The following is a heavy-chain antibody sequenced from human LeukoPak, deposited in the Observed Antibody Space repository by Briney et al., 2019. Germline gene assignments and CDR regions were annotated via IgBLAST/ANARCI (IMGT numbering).Heavy chain of an antibody. V-gene: IGHV1-18*01. CDR2: ISAYNGNT. J-gene: IGHJ5*02. CDR3: ARSPGRRAAYTWFDP. D-gene: IGHD5-24*01. CDR1: GYTFTSYG. Sequence: ASVKVSCKASGYTFTSYGISWVRQAPGQGLEWMGWISAYNGNTNYAQKLQGRVTITRNTSISTAYMELSSLRSEDTAVYYCARSPGRRAAYTWFDPWGQGTLVTVSS.